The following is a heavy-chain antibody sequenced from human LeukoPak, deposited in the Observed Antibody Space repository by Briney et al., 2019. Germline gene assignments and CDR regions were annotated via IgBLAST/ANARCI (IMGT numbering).Heavy chain of an antibody. J-gene: IGHJ4*02. V-gene: IGHV3-23*01. CDR2: ISGSGDST. CDR1: GFSFSSYA. CDR3: AKDRLLNCRGDCYIFDY. Sequence: GGSLRLSCAASGFSFSSYAMSWVRQAPGKGLEWVSSISGSGDSTFYADSVKGRFSISRDNSKNTLYLQVNGLRTEDTAVYYCAKDRLLNCRGDCYIFDYWGQGTVVTVSS. D-gene: IGHD2-21*02.